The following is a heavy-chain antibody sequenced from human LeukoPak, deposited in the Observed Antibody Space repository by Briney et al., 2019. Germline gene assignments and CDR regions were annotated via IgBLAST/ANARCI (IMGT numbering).Heavy chain of an antibody. V-gene: IGHV4-39*07. CDR3: ARVATIPYYFDY. Sequence: SETLSLTCVASGGSINSDFWSWIRQPPGKGLEWIGSIYYSGSTYYNPSLKSRVTISVDTSKNQFSLKLSSVTAADTAVYYCARVATIPYYFDYWGQGTLVTVSS. CDR1: GGSINSDF. J-gene: IGHJ4*02. CDR2: IYYSGST. D-gene: IGHD5-24*01.